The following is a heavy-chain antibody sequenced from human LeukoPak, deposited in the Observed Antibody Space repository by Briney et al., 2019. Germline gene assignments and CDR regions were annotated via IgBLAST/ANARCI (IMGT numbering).Heavy chain of an antibody. J-gene: IGHJ6*02. Sequence: GESLKISCKGSGYSFTNYWIGWVRQMPGRGLEWVGIIYPGDSDTRYSPSFQGQVTISADKSISTAYLQWSSLKASDTAMYYCARTGRDYGGNSGSYYYGMDVWGQGTTVTVSS. CDR1: GYSFTNYW. V-gene: IGHV5-51*01. CDR3: ARTGRDYGGNSGSYYYGMDV. D-gene: IGHD4-23*01. CDR2: IYPGDSDT.